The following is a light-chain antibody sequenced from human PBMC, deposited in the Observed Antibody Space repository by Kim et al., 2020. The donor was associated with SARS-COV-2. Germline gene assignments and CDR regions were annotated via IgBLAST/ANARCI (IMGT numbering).Light chain of an antibody. CDR2: GKN. V-gene: IGLV3-19*01. J-gene: IGLJ3*02. CDR3: NSRDSSGNHWV. Sequence: ALGQTVRITCQEDSRRSYYASWYQQKPGQAPVLVIYGKNNLPSGIPDRFSGSSSGNTASLTITGAQAEDEADYYCNSRDSSGNHWVFGGGTQLTVL. CDR1: SRRSYY.